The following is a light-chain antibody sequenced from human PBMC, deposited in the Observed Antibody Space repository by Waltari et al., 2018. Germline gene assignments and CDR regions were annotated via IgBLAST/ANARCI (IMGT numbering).Light chain of an antibody. Sequence: QSVLTQPPSVSGAPGQRVTISCTGSGSNIGAGYDVPWYPHLPGTAPKLLMYANIKRPARVPDRLSGYESGTSASLAITGLQAEDEADYYCQSHDRSLSGLVIFGGGTKLTVL. V-gene: IGLV1-40*01. CDR1: GSNIGAGYD. CDR2: ANI. J-gene: IGLJ2*01. CDR3: QSHDRSLSGLVI.